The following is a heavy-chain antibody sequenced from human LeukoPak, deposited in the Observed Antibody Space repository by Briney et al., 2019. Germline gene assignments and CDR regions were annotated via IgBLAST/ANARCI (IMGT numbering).Heavy chain of an antibody. CDR3: ARELRGDDNWFDP. Sequence: PSETLSLTCTVSGGSISSSSYYWGWIRQPPGKGLEWIGSIYYSGSTYYNPSLKSRVTISVDTSKNQFSLKLSSVTAADTAVYYCARELRGDDNWFDPWGQGTLVTVSS. V-gene: IGHV4-39*02. CDR1: GGSISSSSYY. J-gene: IGHJ5*02. CDR2: IYYSGST. D-gene: IGHD3-10*01.